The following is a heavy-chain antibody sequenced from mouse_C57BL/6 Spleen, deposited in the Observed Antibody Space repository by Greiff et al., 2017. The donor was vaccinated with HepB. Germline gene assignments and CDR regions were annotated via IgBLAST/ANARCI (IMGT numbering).Heavy chain of an antibody. CDR2: IYPGSGST. CDR3: ARANWDEGACFDY. J-gene: IGHJ2*01. D-gene: IGHD4-1*01. CDR1: GYTFTSYW. V-gene: IGHV1-55*01. Sequence: QVHVKQPGAELVKPGASVKMSCKASGYTFTSYWITWVKQRPGQGLEWIGDIYPGSGSTNYNEKFKSKATLTVDTSSSTAYMQLSSLTSEDSAVYYCARANWDEGACFDYWGQGTTLTVSS.